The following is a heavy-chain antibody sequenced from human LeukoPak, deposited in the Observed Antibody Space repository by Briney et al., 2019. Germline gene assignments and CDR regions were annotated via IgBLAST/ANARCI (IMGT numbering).Heavy chain of an antibody. CDR1: GGSINSYD. D-gene: IGHD5-18*01. J-gene: IGHJ4*02. CDR2: IYYTGNT. Sequence: PSETLSLTCTVSGGSINSYDWSWMRQPPGKGLEWIAYIYYTGNTNYNPSLGSRVTISVDTSKNQFSLKLSSVTAADTAVYYCARLDTAMLYFDYWGQGTLVTVSS. CDR3: ARLDTAMLYFDY. V-gene: IGHV4-59*08.